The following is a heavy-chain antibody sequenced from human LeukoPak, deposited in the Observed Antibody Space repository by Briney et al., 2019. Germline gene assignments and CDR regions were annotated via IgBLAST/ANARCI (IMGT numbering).Heavy chain of an antibody. D-gene: IGHD2-21*01. J-gene: IGHJ4*02. Sequence: PGVSLRLSCVASGFTFSSHGIHWVRQAPGKGLEWVAVISFDGSNKYFADSVKGRFTISRDNSKNTLYLQMNSLRAEDTAVYYCARDPLGDSTYYFDYWGQGTLVTVSS. V-gene: IGHV3-30*03. CDR1: GFTFSSHG. CDR3: ARDPLGDSTYYFDY. CDR2: ISFDGSNK.